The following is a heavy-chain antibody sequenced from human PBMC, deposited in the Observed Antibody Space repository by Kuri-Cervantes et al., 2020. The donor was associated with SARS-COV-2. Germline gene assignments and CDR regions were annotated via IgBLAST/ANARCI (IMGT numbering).Heavy chain of an antibody. Sequence: GGSLRLSCAASGFTFSSYAMSWVRQAPGKGLEWVSVISGSGVSTYYADSVKGRFTISRDNSKNTLYLQMNSLRAEDTAVYYCAKDLLAARWPFDYWGQGTLVTVSS. V-gene: IGHV3-23*01. D-gene: IGHD6-6*01. CDR2: ISGSGVST. CDR1: GFTFSSYA. CDR3: AKDLLAARWPFDY. J-gene: IGHJ4*02.